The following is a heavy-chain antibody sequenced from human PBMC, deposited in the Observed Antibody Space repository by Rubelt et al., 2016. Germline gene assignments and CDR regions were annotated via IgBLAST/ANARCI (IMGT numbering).Heavy chain of an antibody. CDR3: ARVFVYCSSTSCYDRSHWYFDL. V-gene: IGHV4-39*01. Sequence: LGWIGGIYYSESTYYNPSLKSRVTISVDTSKNQFSLKLSSVTAADTAVYYCARVFVYCSSTSCYDRSHWYFDLWGRGTLVTVSS. J-gene: IGHJ2*01. CDR2: IYYSEST. D-gene: IGHD2-2*01.